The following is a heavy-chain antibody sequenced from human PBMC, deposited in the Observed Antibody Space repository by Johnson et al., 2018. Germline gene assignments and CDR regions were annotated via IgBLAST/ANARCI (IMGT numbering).Heavy chain of an antibody. CDR3: AKDLDIYGAS. D-gene: IGHD4/OR15-4a*01. J-gene: IGHJ4*02. CDR1: GFTFSSYA. Sequence: VQLVQSGGGLVQPGGSLRLSCAVSGFTFSSYAMSWLRQAPGKGPEWVSAITGNGIDTYYRDSVKGRFTISRDNSKNTLYVQMRSLRAEDTAIYYCAKDLDIYGASWGQGTLVTVSS. CDR2: ITGNGIDT. V-gene: IGHV3-23*04.